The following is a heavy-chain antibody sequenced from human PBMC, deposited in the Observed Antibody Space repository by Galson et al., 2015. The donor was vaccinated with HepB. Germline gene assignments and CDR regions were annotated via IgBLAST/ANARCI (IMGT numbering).Heavy chain of an antibody. V-gene: IGHV3-20*04. Sequence: SLRLSCAASGFTFDNYGMSWVRQAPGKGLEWVSGINWNDASPAYADSVKGRFTISRDNYKNMVYLQMNSLRAEDTAVYFCAKDQARSGSGPSLFDYWGQGTLVTVS. CDR2: INWNDASP. CDR3: AKDQARSGSGPSLFDY. D-gene: IGHD3-10*01. J-gene: IGHJ4*02. CDR1: GFTFDNYG.